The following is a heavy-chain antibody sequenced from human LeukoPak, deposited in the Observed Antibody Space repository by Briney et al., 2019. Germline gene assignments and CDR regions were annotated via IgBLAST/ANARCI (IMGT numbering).Heavy chain of an antibody. Sequence: GGSLRLSCAASGFTFSGSAMHWVRQASGKGLEWVGRIRSKANSYATAYAASVKGRFTISRDDSKNTAYLQMNSLKTEDTAVYYCTRQISGDFWSGYYMTPSYYYYMDVWGKGTTVTVSS. V-gene: IGHV3-73*01. D-gene: IGHD3-3*01. J-gene: IGHJ6*03. CDR3: TRQISGDFWSGYYMTPSYYYYMDV. CDR2: IRSKANSYAT. CDR1: GFTFSGSA.